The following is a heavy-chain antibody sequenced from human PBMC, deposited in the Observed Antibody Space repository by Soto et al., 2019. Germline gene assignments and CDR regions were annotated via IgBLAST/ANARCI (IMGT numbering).Heavy chain of an antibody. D-gene: IGHD1-1*01. CDR3: ARGSGIVALPGELEDVNYDF. J-gene: IGHJ4*02. V-gene: IGHV4-34*01. CDR1: GQSFSGHS. CDR2: ISESGST. Sequence: QVQLQQWGAGLVKPSETLSLSCAVYGQSFSGHSWAWIRQPPGKGLEWIGEISESGSTYYNPSLKSRVTTSTDTSKNQFSLKLNSVPAADTAAYFCARGSGIVALPGELEDVNYDFWGQGTLVNVSS.